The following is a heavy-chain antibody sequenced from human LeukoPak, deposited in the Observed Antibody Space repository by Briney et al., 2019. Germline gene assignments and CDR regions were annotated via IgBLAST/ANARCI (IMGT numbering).Heavy chain of an antibody. CDR2: ISYDGSNK. J-gene: IGHJ3*02. Sequence: GGSLRLSCAASGFTLSSYAMHWVRQAPGKGLERVAVISYDGSNKYYADSVKGRFTISRDNSKNTLYLQMNSLRAEDTAVYYCARERGGTMIVVEAFDIWGQGTMVTVSS. CDR3: ARERGGTMIVVEAFDI. CDR1: GFTLSSYA. D-gene: IGHD3-22*01. V-gene: IGHV3-30-3*01.